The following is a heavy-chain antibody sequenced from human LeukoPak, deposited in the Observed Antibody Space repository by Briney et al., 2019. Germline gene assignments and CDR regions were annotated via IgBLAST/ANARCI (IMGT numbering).Heavy chain of an antibody. CDR2: ISSSGGST. CDR3: AKSPLRTRILLDY. J-gene: IGHJ4*02. V-gene: IGHV3-23*01. CDR1: GFTFSSYA. Sequence: GGSLRLSCAASGFTFSSYAMSWVRQAPGKGLEWVSTISSSGGSTYYAYSVKGRFTISRDNSKNTLYLQMNSLRADDTAVYYCAKSPLRTRILLDYWGQGTLVTVSS. D-gene: IGHD3-3*01.